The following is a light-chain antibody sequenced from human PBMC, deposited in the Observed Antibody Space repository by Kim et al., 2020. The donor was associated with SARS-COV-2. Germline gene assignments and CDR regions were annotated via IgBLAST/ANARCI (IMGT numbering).Light chain of an antibody. CDR3: QTWGSGIGV. Sequence: SVNLTCTLTPGQITHAFAWLQQQPGKGPRYLMRLYSDGRHTKGGGIPDRFSGSTSGSEYSLTISSLQSEDEADYYCQTWGSGIGVFGGGTQLTVL. J-gene: IGLJ2*01. CDR2: LYSDGRH. V-gene: IGLV4-69*01. CDR1: PGQITHA.